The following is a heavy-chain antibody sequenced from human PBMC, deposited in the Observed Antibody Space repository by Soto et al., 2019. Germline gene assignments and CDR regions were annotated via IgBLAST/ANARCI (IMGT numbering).Heavy chain of an antibody. CDR3: SRLPPYSYAFDI. D-gene: IGHD1-26*01. CDR2: IYPGDSDK. J-gene: IGHJ3*02. Sequence: GESLKISCKGSGYSFTSYWIGWVRQMPGKGMEGMGIIYPGDSDKRYSLSFQGQVTISAVKSMSTAYLKWSSLKASYTGKYCGSRLPPYSYAFDIWGQGTMVTVSS. CDR1: GYSFTSYW. V-gene: IGHV5-51*01.